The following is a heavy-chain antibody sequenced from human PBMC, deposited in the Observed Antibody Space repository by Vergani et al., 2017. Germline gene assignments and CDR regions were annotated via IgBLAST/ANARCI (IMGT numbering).Heavy chain of an antibody. V-gene: IGHV4-34*01. CDR2: IKHSGST. Sequence: QVQLQQWGAGLLKPSETLSLTCAVYGGSFSGYYWSWIRHPPGKGLEWIGEIKHSGSTNYNPALKSRVTIAVDTSKNQSYLDLSSVTAADTAGYYCERGLVRGAMAHYYYYYGLDVWGQGTAVTVSS. J-gene: IGHJ6*02. CDR1: GGSFSGYY. D-gene: IGHD3-10*01. CDR3: ERGLVRGAMAHYYYYYGLDV.